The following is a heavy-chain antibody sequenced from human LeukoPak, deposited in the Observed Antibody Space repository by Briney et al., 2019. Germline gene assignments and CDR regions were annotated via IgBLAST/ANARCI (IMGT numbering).Heavy chain of an antibody. Sequence: ASVKVSCKASGYTFTIYGISWVRQAPGQGLEWMGWISAYNGNTNYAQKLQGRVTMTTDTSTSTAYMELRSLRSDDTAVYYCAREGSRHYDFWSEDYYYGMDVWGQGTTVTVSS. D-gene: IGHD3-3*01. CDR1: GYTFTIYG. CDR3: AREGSRHYDFWSEDYYYGMDV. CDR2: ISAYNGNT. J-gene: IGHJ6*02. V-gene: IGHV1-18*01.